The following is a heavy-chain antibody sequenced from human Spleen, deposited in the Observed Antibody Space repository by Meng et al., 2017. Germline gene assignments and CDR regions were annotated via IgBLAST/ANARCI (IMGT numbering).Heavy chain of an antibody. Sequence: GSLRLSCTVSGGSISSYYWSWIRQPPGKGLEWIGYIYYSGSTNYNPSLKSRVTISVDTSKNQFSLKLSSVTAADTAVYYCARAYDRSTFDPWGQGTLVTVSS. CDR2: IYYSGST. J-gene: IGHJ5*02. CDR1: GGSISSYY. CDR3: ARAYDRSTFDP. V-gene: IGHV4-59*01. D-gene: IGHD3-3*01.